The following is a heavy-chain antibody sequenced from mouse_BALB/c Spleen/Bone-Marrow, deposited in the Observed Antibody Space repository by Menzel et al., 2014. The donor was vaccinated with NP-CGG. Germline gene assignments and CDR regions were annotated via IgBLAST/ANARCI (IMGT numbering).Heavy chain of an antibody. CDR2: IDPSDSYT. CDR3: ARGLYGDSVY. V-gene: IGHV1-69*02. Sequence: QVQLKQSGADLVKPGASVKLSCKASGYTFTSYWMHWVKQRPGQGLEWIGEIDPSDSYTNYNQKFKGKATLTVDKSSSTAYMQLSSLTSEDSAVYYYARGLYGDSVYWGQGTTLTVSS. D-gene: IGHD2-13*01. CDR1: GYTFTSYW. J-gene: IGHJ2*01.